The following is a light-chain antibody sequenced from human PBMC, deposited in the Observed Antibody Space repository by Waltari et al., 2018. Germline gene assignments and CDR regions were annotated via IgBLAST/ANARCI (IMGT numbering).Light chain of an antibody. CDR3: MHARQTPLT. CDR1: QSLRHCHGTTY. V-gene: IGKV2-28*01. Sequence: QSLRHCHGTTYMDGKLSKPEMPPQALIYLGSKRAAGVPDRFRGSGSGTDFTPEISRVKAEDVGVYYCMHARQTPLTFGGVTKVEIK. J-gene: IGKJ4*01. CDR2: LGS.